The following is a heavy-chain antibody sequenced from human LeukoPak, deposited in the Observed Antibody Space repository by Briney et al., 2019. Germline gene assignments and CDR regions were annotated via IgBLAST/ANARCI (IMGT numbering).Heavy chain of an antibody. D-gene: IGHD4-11*01. Sequence: SETLSLTCTVSGGSISSYYWSWIRQPPGKGLEWIGYIYYSGSTNYNPSLKSRVTISVDTSKNQFSLKLSSVTAADTAVYYCARGRVSSSTWYSTYYYFFYMDFWGKGTTVTVSS. CDR3: ARGRVSSSTWYSTYYYFFYMDF. CDR2: IYYSGST. V-gene: IGHV4-59*01. J-gene: IGHJ6*03. CDR1: GGSISSYY.